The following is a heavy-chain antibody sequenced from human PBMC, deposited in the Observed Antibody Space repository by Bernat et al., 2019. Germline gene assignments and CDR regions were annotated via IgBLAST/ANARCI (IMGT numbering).Heavy chain of an antibody. J-gene: IGHJ3*02. CDR1: RGTFSSYA. Sequence: QLQLVQSGAEVKKPGSSVKVSCKASRGTFSSYAISWVRQAPGQGLEWMGGIIPIFGTANYAQKFQGRVTITADEYTSTDYMELSSLRSEDTAVYYCATSVVGATLTAFDIWGQGTMVTVSS. V-gene: IGHV1-69*01. D-gene: IGHD2-15*01. CDR2: IIPIFGTA. CDR3: ATSVVGATLTAFDI.